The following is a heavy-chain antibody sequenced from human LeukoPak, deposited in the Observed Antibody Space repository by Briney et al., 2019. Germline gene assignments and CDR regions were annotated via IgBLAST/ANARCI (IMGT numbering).Heavy chain of an antibody. Sequence: GASVKVSCKASGYTFTNYGISWVRQAPGQGLEWMGWISGYNGDTDYAQKLRGRVTMTTDTSTSTAYMELRSLRSDDTAVYYCARGGRLYPDYWGQGTLVTVSS. CDR1: GYTFTNYG. CDR3: ARGGRLYPDY. CDR2: ISGYNGDT. D-gene: IGHD2-15*01. J-gene: IGHJ4*02. V-gene: IGHV1-18*01.